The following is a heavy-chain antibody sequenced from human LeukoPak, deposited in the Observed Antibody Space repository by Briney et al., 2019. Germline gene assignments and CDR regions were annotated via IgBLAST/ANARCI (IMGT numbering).Heavy chain of an antibody. CDR3: GKSFLEGGRGGGDY. D-gene: IGHD3-3*01. V-gene: IGHV3-30*02. CDR1: GFTFNSYG. CDR2: VHFDGSRT. J-gene: IGHJ4*02. Sequence: AGGSLRLSCAASGFTFNSYGIHWVRQALGKGLEWVAFVHFDGSRTWYADSVKGRFTISKDNSKNTVYLQMSRLSAEDTAMYYWGKSFLEGGRGGGDYWGQGTLVTVSS.